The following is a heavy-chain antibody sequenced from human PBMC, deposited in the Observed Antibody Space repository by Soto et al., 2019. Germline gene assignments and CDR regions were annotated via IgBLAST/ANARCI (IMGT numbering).Heavy chain of an antibody. CDR2: IYTSGSN. J-gene: IGHJ6*02. V-gene: IGHV4-4*07. D-gene: IGHD1-26*01. CDR1: DGTISNYC. Sequence: ETPSLNRTGSDGTISNYCRRWIRPPAGKGLEWIGRIYTSGSNNYNPSLKSRVTMSVDTSKNQFSLKLSSVTAADTAVYYCAGAIYLKGDQYYQYGMDVWGQGPKVNGSS. CDR3: AGAIYLKGDQYYQYGMDV.